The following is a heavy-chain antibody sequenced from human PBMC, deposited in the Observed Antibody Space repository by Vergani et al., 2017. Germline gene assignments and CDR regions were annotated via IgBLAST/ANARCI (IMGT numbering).Heavy chain of an antibody. D-gene: IGHD2-15*01. CDR3: ARSLEYCSGGSCFQFDY. CDR1: GFTFSSYS. V-gene: IGHV3-21*01. Sequence: EVQLVESGGGLVKPGGSLRLSCAASGFTFSSYSMNWVRQAPGKGLEWVSSISSSSSYIYYADSVKGRFTISRDNAKNSLYLKMNSLRADDTAVYYCARSLEYCSGGSCFQFDYWGQGTLVTVSS. J-gene: IGHJ4*02. CDR2: ISSSSSYI.